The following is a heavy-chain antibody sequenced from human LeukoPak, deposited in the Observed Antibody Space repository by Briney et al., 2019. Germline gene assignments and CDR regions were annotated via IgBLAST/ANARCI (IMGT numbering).Heavy chain of an antibody. Sequence: ASVKVSCKASGYTFTSYDINWVRQATVQGLEWMGWMNPNSGNTGYAQKFQGRVSMTRNTSISKAYMQVSRLSSEDTAVYYRARGRTYYYDSSGYYYIPPSVNWFDPWGQGTLVTVSS. V-gene: IGHV1-8*01. CDR2: MNPNSGNT. CDR3: ARGRTYYYDSSGYYYIPPSVNWFDP. J-gene: IGHJ5*02. D-gene: IGHD3-22*01. CDR1: GYTFTSYD.